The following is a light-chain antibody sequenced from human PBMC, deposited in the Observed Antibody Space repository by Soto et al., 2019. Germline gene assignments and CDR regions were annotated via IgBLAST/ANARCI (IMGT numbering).Light chain of an antibody. CDR2: GNS. V-gene: IGLV1-40*01. J-gene: IGLJ2*01. Sequence: QLVLTQPPSVSGAPGQRVTISCTGSSSNIGAGYDVHWYQQLPGTAPKLLIYGNSNRPSGVPDRFSGSKSGTSASLAITGLQAEDEADYYCQSYDSSLSVFGGGTPLTVL. CDR1: SSNIGAGYD. CDR3: QSYDSSLSV.